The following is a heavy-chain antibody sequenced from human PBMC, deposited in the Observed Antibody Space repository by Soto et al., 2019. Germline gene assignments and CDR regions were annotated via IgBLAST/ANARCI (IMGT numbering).Heavy chain of an antibody. CDR3: ARCPIDHNWFDP. CDR2: IYDTGGT. Sequence: PSETLSLTCTVSGSDITTYYWSWLRQSPGKGLEWIGHIYDTGGTTYNPSLKSRVTISVDTSNKRFSLRLTSVTAADTAVYYCARCPIDHNWFDPWGQGTLVTVSS. CDR1: GSDITTYY. V-gene: IGHV4-59*01. D-gene: IGHD3-9*01. J-gene: IGHJ5*02.